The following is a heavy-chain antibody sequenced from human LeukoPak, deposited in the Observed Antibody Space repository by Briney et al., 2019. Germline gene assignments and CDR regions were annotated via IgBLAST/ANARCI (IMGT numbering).Heavy chain of an antibody. D-gene: IGHD2-15*01. CDR3: ARGYCSGGSCYSEIDLYYFDY. CDR2: IYYTGST. CDR1: GVSINSGGYY. J-gene: IGHJ4*02. Sequence: PSETLSLTCTVSGVSINSGGYYWSWIRQHPGKGLEWIGYIYYTGSTYYNPSLKSRVTISVDTSTNQFSLKLSSVTAADTAVYYCARGYCSGGSCYSEIDLYYFDYWGQGTLVTVSS. V-gene: IGHV4-31*03.